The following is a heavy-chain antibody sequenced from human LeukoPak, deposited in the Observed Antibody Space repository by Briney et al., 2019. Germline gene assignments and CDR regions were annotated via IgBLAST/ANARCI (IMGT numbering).Heavy chain of an antibody. CDR3: VRNAAMAADV. V-gene: IGHV3-74*01. D-gene: IGHD5-18*01. J-gene: IGHJ3*01. CDR1: GGTFSSYW. Sequence: PAGTLTLTCAASGGTFSSYWRHWVRHPPGKGLGWVSRINSAGSSTTYADSVQGRFTITRDNAKNPLFLQMSSLRADDTAVYYCVRNAAMAADVWGQGTMVTVSS. CDR2: INSAGSST.